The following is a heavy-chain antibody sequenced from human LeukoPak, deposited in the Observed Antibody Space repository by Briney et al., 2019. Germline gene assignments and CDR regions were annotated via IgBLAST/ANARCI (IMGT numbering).Heavy chain of an antibody. D-gene: IGHD6-13*01. CDR2: VSGSGDRM. CDR3: AKAAAAPGFDF. V-gene: IGHV3-23*01. J-gene: IGHJ4*02. Sequence: GGSLRLSCAASGFTSSSYALNWVRQAPGKGLEWVATVSGSGDRMYHADSVKGRFTISRDNSKNTIYLQMNSLRAEDTALYYCAKAAAAPGFDFWGQGTLVTISS. CDR1: GFTSSSYA.